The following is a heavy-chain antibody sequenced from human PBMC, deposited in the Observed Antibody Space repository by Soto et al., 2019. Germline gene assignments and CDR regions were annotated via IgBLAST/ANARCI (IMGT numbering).Heavy chain of an antibody. CDR3: ARSFGWYAIDY. D-gene: IGHD6-19*01. Sequence: QVLLQESGPGLVQPSGTLSLSCAVSGDSISTNYFWGWVRQPPGKGLEWVGDISHSGSVNYNPSLKSRVTISIEKSKNPFSLKLNSVTAADTAVYYCARSFGWYAIDYWGQGTLVIVSS. V-gene: IGHV4-4*02. J-gene: IGHJ4*02. CDR1: GDSISTNYF. CDR2: ISHSGSV.